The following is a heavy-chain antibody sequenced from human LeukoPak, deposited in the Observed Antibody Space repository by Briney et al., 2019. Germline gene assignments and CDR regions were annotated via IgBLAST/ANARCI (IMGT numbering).Heavy chain of an antibody. V-gene: IGHV3-7*01. CDR1: GFTFSSYW. D-gene: IGHD6-13*01. J-gene: IGHJ6*02. CDR3: ARGKGVYSSSWYPFYYYYYGMDV. Sequence: PGGSLRLSCAASGFTFSSYWMSWVRQAPGKGLEWVANIKQDGSEKYYVDSVKGRFTISRDNAKNSLYLQMNSLRAEDTAVYYCARGKGVYSSSWYPFYYYYYGMDVWGQGTTVTVSS. CDR2: IKQDGSEK.